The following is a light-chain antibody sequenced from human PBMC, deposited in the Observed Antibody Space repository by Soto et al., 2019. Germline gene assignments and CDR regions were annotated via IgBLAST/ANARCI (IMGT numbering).Light chain of an antibody. J-gene: IGKJ1*01. CDR1: QSGTSSS. CDR3: QQYGTSPLP. Sequence: EIVLTQSPGTLSLSPGERATLSCRASQSGTSSSLAWYQQKPGQAPRLLIYGASSRATGIPDRFSGSGSGTNFTLTISRLVPEDFAVYYCQQYGTSPLPFRQGTKLEIK. V-gene: IGKV3-20*01. CDR2: GAS.